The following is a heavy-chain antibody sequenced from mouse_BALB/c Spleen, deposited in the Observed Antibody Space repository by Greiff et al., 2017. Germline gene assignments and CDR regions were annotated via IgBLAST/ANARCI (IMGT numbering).Heavy chain of an antibody. Sequence: DVKLVESGGGLVKPGGSLKLSCAASGFTFSDYYMYWVRQTPEKRLEWVATISDGGSYTYYPDSVKGRFTISRDNAKNNLYLQMSSLKSEDTAMYYCAREGGNYADYWGQGTTLTVSS. CDR1: GFTFSDYY. CDR3: AREGGNYADY. CDR2: ISDGGSYT. V-gene: IGHV5-4*02. J-gene: IGHJ2*01.